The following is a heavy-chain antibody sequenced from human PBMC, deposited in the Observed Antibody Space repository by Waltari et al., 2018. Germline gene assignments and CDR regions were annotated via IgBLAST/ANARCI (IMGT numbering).Heavy chain of an antibody. CDR3: ATHHWNYGDFDY. CDR1: GYTLTELS. D-gene: IGHD1-7*01. CDR2: FDPEDGET. V-gene: IGHV1-24*01. Sequence: QVQLVQSGAEVKKPGASVKVSCKVSGYTLTELSMPWGRQAPGKGLEWMGGFDPEDGETIYAQKFQGRVTMTEDTSTDTAYMELSSLRSEDTAVYYCATHHWNYGDFDYWGQGTLVTVSS. J-gene: IGHJ4*02.